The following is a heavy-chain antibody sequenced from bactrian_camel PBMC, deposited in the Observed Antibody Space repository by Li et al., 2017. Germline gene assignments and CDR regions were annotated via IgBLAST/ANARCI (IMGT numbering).Heavy chain of an antibody. CDR2: IVNGDGDS. D-gene: IGHD1*01. CDR1: GYDYSRDC. Sequence: QLVESGGGSAQAGESLTLSCTTPGYDYSRDCMAWFRQAPGKERDGVAAIVNGDGDSYYADSVKGRFTISRDNTKDTVHLQMNDLRPEDTAKYWCKLNSGECTGGTWTRLSSQETQVTVS. J-gene: IGHJ4*01. V-gene: IGHV3S25*01.